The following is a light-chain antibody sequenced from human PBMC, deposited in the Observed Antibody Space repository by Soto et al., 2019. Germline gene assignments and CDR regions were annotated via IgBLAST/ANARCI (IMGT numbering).Light chain of an antibody. CDR1: QSVSSSY. Sequence: EIVLTQSPGTLSLSPGERATLSCRASQSVSSSYLAWYQQKPGQAPRLLIYGASSRATGIPDRFSGSGSGTDFTLTISRLEPEDFAVYYCQQHGISPQGWTFCQGTNVDIK. V-gene: IGKV3-20*01. CDR2: GAS. J-gene: IGKJ1*01. CDR3: QQHGISPQGWT.